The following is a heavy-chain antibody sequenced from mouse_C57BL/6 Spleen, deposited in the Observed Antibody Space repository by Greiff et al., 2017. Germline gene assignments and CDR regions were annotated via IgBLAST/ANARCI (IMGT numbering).Heavy chain of an antibody. D-gene: IGHD2-5*01. CDR1: GYSITSGYY. CDR3: AYYSNYGYFDV. CDR2: ISYDGSN. V-gene: IGHV3-6*01. Sequence: EVQLQQSGPGLVKPSQSLSLTCSVTGYSITSGYYWNWIRQFPGNKLEWMGYISYDGSNNYNPSLKNRISITRDPSKNQFFLKLNSVTTEDTSTYYCAYYSNYGYFDVWGTGTTVTVSS. J-gene: IGHJ1*03.